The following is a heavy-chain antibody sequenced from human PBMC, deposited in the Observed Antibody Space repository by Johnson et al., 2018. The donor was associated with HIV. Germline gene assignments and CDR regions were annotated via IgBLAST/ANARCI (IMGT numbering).Heavy chain of an antibody. CDR1: GFTVSSNY. D-gene: IGHD6-13*01. V-gene: IGHV3-66*01. Sequence: VQLVESGGGVVRPGGSLRLSCAASGFTVSSNYMSWVRQAPGTGLAWVSVIYSGGSTYYADSVKGRFTISRDNSKNTLYLQMNSLRAEDTAVYYCAKCIWGSSLIDAFDFWGQGTVVTVSS. J-gene: IGHJ3*01. CDR2: IYSGGST. CDR3: AKCIWGSSLIDAFDF.